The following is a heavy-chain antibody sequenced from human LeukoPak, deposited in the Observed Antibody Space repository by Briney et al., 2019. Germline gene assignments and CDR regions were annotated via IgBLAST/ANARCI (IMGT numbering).Heavy chain of an antibody. CDR2: ISNDGGGT. J-gene: IGHJ4*02. D-gene: IGHD3-22*01. V-gene: IGHV3-23*01. CDR1: GFIFNNYG. CDR3: AKGSSGYFFDL. Sequence: PGRSLRLSCAASGFIFNNYGLVWVRQAPGKGLEWVSAISNDGGGTIYADFVKGRFSVSRDNSKNTLFLQMNSLRAEDTALYYCAKGSSGYFFDLWGQGTLVTVSS.